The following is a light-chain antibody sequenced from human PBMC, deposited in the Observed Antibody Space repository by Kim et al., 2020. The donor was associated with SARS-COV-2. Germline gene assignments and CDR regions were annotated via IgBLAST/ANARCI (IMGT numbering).Light chain of an antibody. CDR1: ESVGSY. V-gene: IGKV3-11*01. J-gene: IGKJ4*01. CDR3: QQRANWPVT. CDR2: DAF. Sequence: EIVLTQSPATLSLSPGERATLSCRASESVGSYLAWYQQRPGQAPRLLIRDAFDRATGIPARFSGGGSGTDYTLTISSLEPEDFAVYYCQQRANWPVTFSGGTKVDIK.